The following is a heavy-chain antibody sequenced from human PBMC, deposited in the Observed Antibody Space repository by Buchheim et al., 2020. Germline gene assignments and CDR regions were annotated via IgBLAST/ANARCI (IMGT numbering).Heavy chain of an antibody. CDR1: GFTFSNYI. CDR3: AKAVNNSWYVFDY. V-gene: IGHV3-23*01. CDR2: MSGVGGTT. Sequence: EVQLLESGGGLVQPGGSLRLSCAASGFTFSNYIMSWVRQAPGKGLEWVSAMSGVGGTTYYADSGKGRFTISRDNSKKRLYLQMNSLRAEDTAEYYCAKAVNNSWYVFDYWGQGAL. D-gene: IGHD6-13*01. J-gene: IGHJ4*02.